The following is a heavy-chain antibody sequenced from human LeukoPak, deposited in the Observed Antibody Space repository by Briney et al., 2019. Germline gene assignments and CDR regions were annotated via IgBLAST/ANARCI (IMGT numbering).Heavy chain of an antibody. CDR1: GYTFTSYG. CDR3: ARAPYYDILTGFGVFDY. J-gene: IGHJ4*02. V-gene: IGHV1-18*01. CDR2: ISAYNGNT. Sequence: ASVKVSCKASGYTFTSYGISWVRQAPGQGLEWMGWISAYNGNTNYAQKLQGRVTMTTDTSTSTAYVEPRSLRSDDTAVYYCARAPYYDILTGFGVFDYWGQGTLVTVSS. D-gene: IGHD3-9*01.